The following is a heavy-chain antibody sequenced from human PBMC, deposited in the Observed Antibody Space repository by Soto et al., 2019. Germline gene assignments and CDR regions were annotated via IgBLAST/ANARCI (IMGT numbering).Heavy chain of an antibody. CDR1: GGSISSGGYY. CDR2: IYYSGST. D-gene: IGHD2-15*01. CDR3: ARGCGGSCYSGADY. J-gene: IGHJ4*02. Sequence: QVQLQESGPGLVKPSQTLSLTCTVSGGSISSGGYYWSWIRQHPGKGLEWIGYIYYSGSTYYNPSLKSRVTISVDPSKNQFSLKLSSVTAADTAVYYCARGCGGSCYSGADYWGQGTLVTVSS. V-gene: IGHV4-31*03.